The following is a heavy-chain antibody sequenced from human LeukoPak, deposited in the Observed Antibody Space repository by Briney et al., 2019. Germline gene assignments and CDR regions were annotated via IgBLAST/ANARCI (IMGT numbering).Heavy chain of an antibody. Sequence: GGSLRLSCAASGFTFSSYSMNWVRQAPGKGLEWVSSISSSSSYIYYADSVKGRFTISRDNAKNSLYLQMNSLRAEDTAVYYCARDTLGRLWNDDFDYWGQGTLVTVSS. CDR2: ISSSSSYI. D-gene: IGHD1-1*01. CDR1: GFTFSSYS. CDR3: ARDTLGRLWNDDFDY. V-gene: IGHV3-21*01. J-gene: IGHJ4*02.